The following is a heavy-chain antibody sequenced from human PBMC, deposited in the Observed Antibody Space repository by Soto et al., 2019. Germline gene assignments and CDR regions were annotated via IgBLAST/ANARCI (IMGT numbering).Heavy chain of an antibody. V-gene: IGHV3-7*03. Sequence: GGTLRLSCVFSGFTFTSYWMSWVRQDPGKGLEWVANIKEDGSEKYYMDSVKGRFTISRDNAKNSLYLQMNSLRAEDTAVYYCASLPSRGDYTTYAKTYWRQGAMVTF. CDR2: IKEDGSEK. CDR3: ASLPSRGDYTTYAKTY. D-gene: IGHD4-17*01. CDR1: GFTFTSYW. J-gene: IGHJ4*02.